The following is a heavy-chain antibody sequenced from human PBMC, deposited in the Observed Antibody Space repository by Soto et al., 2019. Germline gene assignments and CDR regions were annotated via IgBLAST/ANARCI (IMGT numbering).Heavy chain of an antibody. D-gene: IGHD3-22*01. CDR3: AKDPYDSSGYSGYFDY. CDR2: ISGSGGST. J-gene: IGHJ4*02. V-gene: IGHV3-23*01. CDR1: GFTFSSYA. Sequence: EVQLLESGGGLVQPGGSLRLSCAASGFTFSSYAMSWVRQAPGKGLELVSAISGSGGSTYYADSVKGRFTISRDNSKNTLYLQMNSLRAEDTAVYYCAKDPYDSSGYSGYFDYWGQGTLVTVSS.